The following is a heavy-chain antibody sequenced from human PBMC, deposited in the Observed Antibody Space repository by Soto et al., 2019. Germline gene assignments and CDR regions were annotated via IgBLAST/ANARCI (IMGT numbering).Heavy chain of an antibody. D-gene: IGHD1-26*01. CDR2: ISWDGGST. Sequence: EVQLVESGGVVVQPGGSLRLSCAASGFTFDDYTMHWVRQAPGKGLEWVSLISWDGGSTYYADSVKGRFTISRDNSKYSLYLQMNSLRTEDTALYYCAKDKRSYSAGAGFDYWGQGTLVTVSS. CDR3: AKDKRSYSAGAGFDY. CDR1: GFTFDDYT. J-gene: IGHJ4*02. V-gene: IGHV3-43*01.